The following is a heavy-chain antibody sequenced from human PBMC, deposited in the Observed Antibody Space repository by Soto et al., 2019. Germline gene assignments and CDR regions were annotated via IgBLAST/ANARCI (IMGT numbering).Heavy chain of an antibody. CDR1: GGSISSSSYY. CDR2: IYYSGST. Sequence: SETLSLTCTVSGGSISSSSYYWGWIRQPPGKGLEWIGSIYYSGSTYYNPSLKSRVTISVDTSKNQFSLKLSSVTAADTAVYYSAGGSDEDYYYGMDVCGQGTTVTVYS. CDR3: AGGSDEDYYYGMDV. J-gene: IGHJ6*02. D-gene: IGHD3-16*01. V-gene: IGHV4-39*01.